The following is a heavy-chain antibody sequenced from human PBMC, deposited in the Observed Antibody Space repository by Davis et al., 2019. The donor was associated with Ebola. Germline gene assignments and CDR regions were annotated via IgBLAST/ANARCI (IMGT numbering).Heavy chain of an antibody. CDR2: IDHSGRT. CDR3: AREIAAVNNHGMDV. Sequence: PSETLSLTCAVYGGSFSGYYWTWIRQLPGKGLEWIGEIDHSGRTTWNASLKSRVTISVDTSKTQFSLKVNSVTAADTAVYYCAREIAAVNNHGMDVWGRGTAVSVSS. D-gene: IGHD6-25*01. CDR1: GGSFSGYY. V-gene: IGHV4-34*01. J-gene: IGHJ6*02.